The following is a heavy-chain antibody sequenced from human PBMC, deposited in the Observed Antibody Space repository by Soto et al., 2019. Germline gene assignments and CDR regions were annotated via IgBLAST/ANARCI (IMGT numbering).Heavy chain of an antibody. CDR1: GFSFSDYY. J-gene: IGHJ4*02. V-gene: IGHV3-11*01. CDR2: ISGSGTTT. Sequence: EGSLRLSCAASGFSFSDYYMTWIRQAPGKGLEWVSKISGSGTTTYYADSVKGRFTVSRDNAKNSLYLQMNSLRAEDTAVYYCAGDPYYYASDFWGQGALVTVSS. CDR3: AGDPYYYASDF. D-gene: IGHD3-10*01.